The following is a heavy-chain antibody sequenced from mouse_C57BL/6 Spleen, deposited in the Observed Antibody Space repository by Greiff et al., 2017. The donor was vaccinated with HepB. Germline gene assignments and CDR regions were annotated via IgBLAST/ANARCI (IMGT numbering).Heavy chain of an antibody. D-gene: IGHD2-5*01. V-gene: IGHV5-16*01. CDR1: GFTFSDYY. Sequence: EVQRVESEGGLVQPGSSMKLSCTASGFTFSDYYMAWVRQVPEKGLEWVANINYDGSSTYYLDSLKSRFIISRDNTKNILYLQMSSLKSEDTATYYCAREGDSNYHYFDYWGQGTTLTVSS. CDR2: INYDGSST. CDR3: AREGDSNYHYFDY. J-gene: IGHJ2*01.